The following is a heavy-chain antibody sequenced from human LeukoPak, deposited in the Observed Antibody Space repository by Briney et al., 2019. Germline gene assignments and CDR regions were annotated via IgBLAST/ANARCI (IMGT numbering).Heavy chain of an antibody. V-gene: IGHV4-34*01. J-gene: IGHJ4*02. D-gene: IGHD6-6*01. Sequence: SETLSLTCAVYGGSFSGYYWSWIRQPPGKGLEWIGEINHSGSTNYNPSLKSRVTISVDTSKNQFSLKLSSVTAADTAVYYCARELVAARPFDYWGQGTLVTVSS. CDR2: INHSGST. CDR1: GGSFSGYY. CDR3: ARELVAARPFDY.